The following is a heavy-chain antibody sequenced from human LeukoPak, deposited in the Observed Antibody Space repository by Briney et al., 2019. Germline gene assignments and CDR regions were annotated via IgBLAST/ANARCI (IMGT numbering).Heavy chain of an antibody. CDR1: GASISSSNW. J-gene: IGHJ4*02. V-gene: IGHV4-4*02. CDR2: IHHSGST. CDR3: AGGYSYGFFEY. Sequence: SETLSLTCTVSGASISSSNWWSWVRQPPGKGLEWIGEIHHSGSTNYNPSLKSRVTTAVDRAKNQFSLKMCSLTAADTAVYYCAGGYSYGFFEYWGQGTLVTVSS. D-gene: IGHD5-18*01.